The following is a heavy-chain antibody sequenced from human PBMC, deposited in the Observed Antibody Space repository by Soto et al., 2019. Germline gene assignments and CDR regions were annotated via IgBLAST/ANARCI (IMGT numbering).Heavy chain of an antibody. CDR3: ARDRGSYALDY. Sequence: QVKLVQSGAEVKKPGASVKVSCKASGYTFTSYGISWVRQAPGQGLEWMGWISANNGNTNHAQKLQGRVTMTTDTSTSTADLELRSLRSDDTAVYYCARDRGSYALDYWGQGTLVTVSS. V-gene: IGHV1-18*01. D-gene: IGHD1-26*01. CDR2: ISANNGNT. J-gene: IGHJ4*02. CDR1: GYTFTSYG.